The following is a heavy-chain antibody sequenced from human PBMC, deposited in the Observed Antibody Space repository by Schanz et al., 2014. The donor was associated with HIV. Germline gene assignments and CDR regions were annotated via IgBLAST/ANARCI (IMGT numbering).Heavy chain of an antibody. Sequence: QEQLVESGGGVVQPGKSLRLSCAVSGFTFRNFGMHWVRQAPGKGLEWVAVIWYDGSNQYYADSVKGRFTISRDNSKNTLYLQMNSLRAEDTAVYYCARAFSVGQLVRVVDSWGQGTPVTVSS. D-gene: IGHD6-6*01. V-gene: IGHV3-33*01. CDR1: GFTFRNFG. J-gene: IGHJ4*02. CDR2: IWYDGSNQ. CDR3: ARAFSVGQLVRVVDS.